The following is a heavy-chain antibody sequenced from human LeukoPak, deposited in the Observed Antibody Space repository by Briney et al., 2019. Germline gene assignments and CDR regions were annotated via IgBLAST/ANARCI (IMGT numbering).Heavy chain of an antibody. D-gene: IGHD3-10*01. CDR2: ISDSGSST. V-gene: IGHV3-23*01. CDR1: GGSFSGYY. Sequence: ETLSLTCAVYGGSFSGYYWSWVRQAPGKGLEWVSGISDSGSSTYYADSVKGRFTISRDNSKNTLYLQMNSLRAEDTAVYYCANPFARATMASFSDYWGQGTLVTISS. J-gene: IGHJ4*02. CDR3: ANPFARATMASFSDY.